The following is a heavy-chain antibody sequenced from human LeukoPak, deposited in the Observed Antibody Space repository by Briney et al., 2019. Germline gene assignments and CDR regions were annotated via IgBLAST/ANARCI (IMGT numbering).Heavy chain of an antibody. J-gene: IGHJ4*02. V-gene: IGHV3-21*01. CDR2: INSYSTNI. CDR3: ARVEGFGELLRFDY. Sequence: GGSLRLSCAASGFTFSTYSMNWVRQAPGKGLEWVSSINSYSTNIYYADSVKGQFTISRDNAKNSLYLQMNSLRAEDTAVYYCARVEGFGELLRFDYWGQGTLVTVSS. CDR1: GFTFSTYS. D-gene: IGHD3-10*01.